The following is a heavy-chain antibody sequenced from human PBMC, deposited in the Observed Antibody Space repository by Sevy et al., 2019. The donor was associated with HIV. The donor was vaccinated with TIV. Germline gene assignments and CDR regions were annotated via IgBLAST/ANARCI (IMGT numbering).Heavy chain of an antibody. CDR1: GGSFSGYY. J-gene: IGHJ5*02. CDR3: ARVPVMDYVRFDP. D-gene: IGHD3-16*01. CDR2: INHSGST. V-gene: IGHV4-34*01. Sequence: LPETLSLTCAVYGGSFSGYYWSWIRQPPGKGLEWIGEINHSGSTNYNPSLKSRVTISVDTSKNQFSLKLSSVTAADTAVYYCARVPVMDYVRFDPWGQGTLVTVSS.